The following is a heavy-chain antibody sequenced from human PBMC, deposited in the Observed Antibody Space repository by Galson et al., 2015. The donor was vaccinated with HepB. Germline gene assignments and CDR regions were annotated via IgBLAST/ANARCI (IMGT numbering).Heavy chain of an antibody. Sequence: SLRLSCAASGFTFSSYGMSWVRQAPGKGLEWVSGISPSDTTNYADSARGRFIISRDNTKNTLFLQVNSLRAEDTAVYFCAKNDDVGSTSCCDYWGQGALVTVSS. CDR3: AKNDDVGSTSCCDY. V-gene: IGHV3-23*01. J-gene: IGHJ4*02. CDR1: GFTFSSYG. D-gene: IGHD1-26*01. CDR2: ISPSDTT.